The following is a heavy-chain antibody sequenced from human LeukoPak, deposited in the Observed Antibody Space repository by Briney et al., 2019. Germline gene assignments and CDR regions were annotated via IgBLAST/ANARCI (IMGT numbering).Heavy chain of an antibody. CDR3: ARSSSIAARYFDY. CDR1: GFTVSSNY. V-gene: IGHV3-66*02. Sequence: GGSLRLSCAASGFTVSSNYMSWVRQAPGKGLEWVSVIYSGGSTYYADSVKGRFTISRDNSKNTLYLQMNSLRAEDTAVYYCARSSSIAARYFDYWGQGTLVTLSS. J-gene: IGHJ4*02. CDR2: IYSGGST. D-gene: IGHD6-6*01.